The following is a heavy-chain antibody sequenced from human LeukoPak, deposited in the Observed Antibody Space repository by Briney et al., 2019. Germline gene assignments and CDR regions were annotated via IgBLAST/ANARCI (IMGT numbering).Heavy chain of an antibody. CDR3: AKCYYDSSGYCFGAFDI. Sequence: QPGGSLRLSCAASGFTFNSYAMSWVRQAPGKGLEWVSAISGSGGSTYYADSVKGRFTISRDNSKNTLYLQMNSLRAEDTAVYYCAKCYYDSSGYCFGAFDIWGQGTMVTVSS. CDR1: GFTFNSYA. V-gene: IGHV3-23*01. J-gene: IGHJ3*02. CDR2: ISGSGGST. D-gene: IGHD3-22*01.